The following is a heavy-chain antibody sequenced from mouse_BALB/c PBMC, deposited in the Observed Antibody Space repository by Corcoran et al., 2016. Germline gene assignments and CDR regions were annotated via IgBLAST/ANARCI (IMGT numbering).Heavy chain of an antibody. V-gene: IGHV1S136*01. D-gene: IGHD2-4*01. J-gene: IGHJ2*01. Sequence: EVQLQQSGPELVKPGASVKMSCKASGYTFTSYVMHWVKQKPGQGLEWIGYINPYNDGAKYNEKIKGKATLTSDKSSSTAYMELSSLTSEDSAVYYCASSMITYYFDYWGQGTTLTVSS. CDR2: INPYNDGA. CDR1: GYTFTSYV. CDR3: ASSMITYYFDY.